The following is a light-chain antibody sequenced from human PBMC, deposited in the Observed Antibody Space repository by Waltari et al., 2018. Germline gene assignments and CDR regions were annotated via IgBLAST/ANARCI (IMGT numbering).Light chain of an antibody. V-gene: IGKV4-1*01. Sequence: DIVMTQPPEPLAVSLGERATINCKSSQSVLSSSNNTNVLGWYQQKPGQPPKLLISWASTRESGVPDRFSGSGSGTDFTLTIISLQAEDVAVYYCQQCYTFPYTFGQGTKVEIK. CDR1: QSVLSSSNNTNV. J-gene: IGKJ2*01. CDR2: WAS. CDR3: QQCYTFPYT.